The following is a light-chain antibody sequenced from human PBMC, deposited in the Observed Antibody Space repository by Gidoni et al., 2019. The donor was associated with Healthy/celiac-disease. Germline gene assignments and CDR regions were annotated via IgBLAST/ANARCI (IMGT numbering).Light chain of an antibody. J-gene: IGKJ2*01. CDR2: EAS. Sequence: DIQMSQSPSSLSASVGDRVTITWQASQDISNYLNWYQQQTGKAPKLPIYEASNLEKRVPSRFNGNGSGTDFTFTNSSLQPEDIATYYCQQDDNLPPYTCXXXTKLEIK. CDR3: QQDDNLPPYT. V-gene: IGKV1-33*01. CDR1: QDISNY.